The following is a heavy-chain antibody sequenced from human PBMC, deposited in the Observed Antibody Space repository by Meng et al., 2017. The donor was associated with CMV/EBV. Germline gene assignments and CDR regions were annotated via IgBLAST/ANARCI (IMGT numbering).Heavy chain of an antibody. CDR1: VFTFRNSH. CDR2: ITHDGGIS. J-gene: IGHJ4*02. Sequence: CAAPVFTFRNSHLHWVRQAPGKGLESVSPITHDGGISYLASVKGRFTISRDNSKNTLYLQMNSLGAEDTAISYCARGRSSVAADFDFWGQGTLVTVSS. D-gene: IGHD2-15*01. CDR3: ARGRSSVAADFDF. V-gene: IGHV3-23*01.